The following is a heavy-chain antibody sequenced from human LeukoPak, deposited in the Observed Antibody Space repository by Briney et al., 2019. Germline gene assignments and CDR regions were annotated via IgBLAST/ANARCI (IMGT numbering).Heavy chain of an antibody. J-gene: IGHJ4*02. CDR1: GFTFSSYG. CDR2: IWYDGSNK. Sequence: GGSLRLSCAASGFTFSSYGMHWVRQAPGRGLEWVALIWYDGSNKYYADSVKGRLTISRDNSKNTLYLQMNSLRAEDTAVYYCAREGPRGNSQFDYWGQGTLVAVSS. D-gene: IGHD2/OR15-2a*01. V-gene: IGHV3-33*01. CDR3: AREGPRGNSQFDY.